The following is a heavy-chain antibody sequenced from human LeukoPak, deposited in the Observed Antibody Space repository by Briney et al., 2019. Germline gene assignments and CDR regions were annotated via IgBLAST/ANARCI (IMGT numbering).Heavy chain of an antibody. CDR1: GFTFSSYA. CDR2: ISGSGGST. J-gene: IGHJ4*02. CDR3: AKDSAFEGVVVAAPWYFDY. D-gene: IGHD2-15*01. Sequence: PGGSLRLSCAASGFTFSSYAMSWVRQAPGKGLEWVSAISGSGGSTYYADSVKGRFTISRDNSKNTLYLQMNSLRAEDTAVYYCAKDSAFEGVVVAAPWYFDYWGQGTLVTVSS. V-gene: IGHV3-23*01.